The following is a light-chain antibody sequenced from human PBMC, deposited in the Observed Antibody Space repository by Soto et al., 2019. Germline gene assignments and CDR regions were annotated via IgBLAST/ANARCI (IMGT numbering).Light chain of an antibody. Sequence: EIVLTQSPATLSLSPGERATLSCRASQSINNYLVWYQQKPGQAPRLLIYGAFNRATGIPARFSGSGSGTDFTLTISSLAPEDFAVYYCQQRSDWPRTFGQGTKVAI. CDR2: GAF. CDR3: QQRSDWPRT. J-gene: IGKJ1*01. CDR1: QSINNY. V-gene: IGKV3-11*01.